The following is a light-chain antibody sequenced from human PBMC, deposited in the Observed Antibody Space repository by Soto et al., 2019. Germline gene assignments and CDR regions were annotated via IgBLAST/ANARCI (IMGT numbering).Light chain of an antibody. Sequence: DIVMTQSPDSLAVSLGERATINCKSSQSVFYSSNNKNYLALYQQKPGQPPKLLIYWASTRESGVPDRFTGSGSGTDFTLTINSLQAEDVAVYYCQKYYSTPFTFGPGNKVDVK. CDR3: QKYYSTPFT. CDR1: QSVFYSSNNKNY. V-gene: IGKV4-1*01. J-gene: IGKJ3*01. CDR2: WAS.